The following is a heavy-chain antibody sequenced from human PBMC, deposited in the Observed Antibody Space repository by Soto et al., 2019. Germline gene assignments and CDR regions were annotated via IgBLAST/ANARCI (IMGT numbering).Heavy chain of an antibody. CDR2: ISAYNGNT. J-gene: IGHJ5*02. Sequence: ASVKVSCKASGYTFTSYVISWVRQAPGQGLEWMGWISAYNGNTNYAQKLQGRVTMTTDTSTSTAYMELRSLRSDDTAVYYCARMGPHGADSSSWYRNPYNWFDPWGQGTLVTVSS. V-gene: IGHV1-18*01. CDR1: GYTFTSYV. CDR3: ARMGPHGADSSSWYRNPYNWFDP. D-gene: IGHD6-13*01.